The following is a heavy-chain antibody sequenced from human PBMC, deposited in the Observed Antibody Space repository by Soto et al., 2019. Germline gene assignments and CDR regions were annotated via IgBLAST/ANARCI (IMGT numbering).Heavy chain of an antibody. CDR1: RFTFSSYI. CDR2: ITNSDGNT. CDR3: ASGITMIVVGDAFDI. V-gene: IGHV3-23*01. D-gene: IGHD3-22*01. J-gene: IGHJ3*02. Sequence: GGSLRLSCAASRFTFSSYIMNWVRQAPGKGLEWVAAITNSDGNTYYADSVKGRFTISRDNSKSTLYLQMNSLRAEDTAVYYCASGITMIVVGDAFDIWGQGTMVTVSS.